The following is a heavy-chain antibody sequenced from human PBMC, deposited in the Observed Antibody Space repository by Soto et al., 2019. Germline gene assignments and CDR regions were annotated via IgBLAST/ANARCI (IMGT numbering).Heavy chain of an antibody. CDR2: IIPIFNTA. J-gene: IGHJ6*02. V-gene: IGHV1-69*06. CDR3: ARGLVVPAGIRYYSYGMDV. CDR1: GGTFSNYA. D-gene: IGHD2-2*01. Sequence: QVQLVQSGAEVKKPGSSVKVSCKASGGTFSNYAISWVRQAPGQGLEWMGGIIPIFNTANYAQKFQGRVTITAEKSTSTAYMGLSSLRSEDTAVYYCARGLVVPAGIRYYSYGMDVWGQGTTVTVSS.